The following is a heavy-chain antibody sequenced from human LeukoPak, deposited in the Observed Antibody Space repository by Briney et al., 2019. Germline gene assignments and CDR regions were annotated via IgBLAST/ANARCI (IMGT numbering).Heavy chain of an antibody. J-gene: IGHJ4*02. V-gene: IGHV4-39*01. D-gene: IGHD6-19*01. CDR2: IYYSGST. CDR3: ARIMAGLFDY. CDR1: GXSISSSSYY. Sequence: SETLSLTCTVSGXSISSSSYYWGWIRQPPGKGLEWIGSIYYSGSTYYNPSLKSRVTMSVDTSKNQFSLKLSSVTAADTAVYYCARIMAGLFDYWGQGTLVTVSS.